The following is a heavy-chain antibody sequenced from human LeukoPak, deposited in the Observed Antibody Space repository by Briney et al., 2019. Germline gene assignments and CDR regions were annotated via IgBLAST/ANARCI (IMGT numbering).Heavy chain of an antibody. J-gene: IGHJ4*02. CDR2: ISSNGGST. V-gene: IGHV3-64*01. D-gene: IGHD3-22*01. CDR1: GLXFSNSA. Sequence: GGSLRLSWAASGLXFSNSAIHWVRQAPGKGLEHVSTISSNGGSTFYANSVKGRFTISRDNSKNTLYLQMASLTAEDMAVYYCARGYDSSGSYSLFDYWGQGTLVTVSS. CDR3: ARGYDSSGSYSLFDY.